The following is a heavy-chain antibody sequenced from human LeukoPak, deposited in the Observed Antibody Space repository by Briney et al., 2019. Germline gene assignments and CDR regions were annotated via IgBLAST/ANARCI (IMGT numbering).Heavy chain of an antibody. J-gene: IGHJ6*03. D-gene: IGHD6-13*01. CDR1: GYTFTGYY. CDR3: AREGGRAAAYYYYYMDV. V-gene: IGHV1-69*13. Sequence: SVKVSCKASGYTFTGYYMHWVRQAPGQGLEWMGGIIPIFGTANYAQKFQGRVTITADESTSTAYMELSSLRSEDTAVYYCAREGGRAAAYYYYYMDVWGKGTTVTVSS. CDR2: IIPIFGTA.